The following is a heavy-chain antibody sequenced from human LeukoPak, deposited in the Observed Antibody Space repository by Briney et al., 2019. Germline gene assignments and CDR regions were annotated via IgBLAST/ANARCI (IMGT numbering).Heavy chain of an antibody. CDR2: ISTGGDDT. CDR1: GFTFSRYA. J-gene: IGHJ6*02. D-gene: IGHD2-21*01. Sequence: PGGSLSLSCAASGFTFSRYAMNWVRQAPEKGLEWVSYISTGGDDTFYADSLKGRFTVSRDNAKKSLFLQMDSLRAEDTAVYYCARSLCSSAIRPKGHVYYVMDVWGQGTTVTVSS. V-gene: IGHV3-21*01. CDR3: ARSLCSSAIRPKGHVYYVMDV.